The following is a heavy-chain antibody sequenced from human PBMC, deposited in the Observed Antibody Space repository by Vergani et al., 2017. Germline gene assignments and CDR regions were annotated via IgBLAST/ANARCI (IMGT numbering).Heavy chain of an antibody. V-gene: IGHV3-33*01. CDR2: TWYEGNNN. Sequence: QAQLVESGGGVVQPGSSLRLSCTPSSFKLGDYGMHWVRQAPGRGLEWVSMTWYEGNNNYYADSVKGRFTISKDISKNTLYLQMNSLRGDDTAVYYCARETRDTPSSLDYLVQGTLVTVSS. CDR3: ARETRDTPSSLDY. D-gene: IGHD5-24*01. J-gene: IGHJ4*02. CDR1: SFKLGDYG.